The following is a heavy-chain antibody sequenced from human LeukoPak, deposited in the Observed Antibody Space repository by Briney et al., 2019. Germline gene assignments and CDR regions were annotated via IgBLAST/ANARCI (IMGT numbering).Heavy chain of an antibody. V-gene: IGHV3-20*04. D-gene: IGHD3-10*01. Sequence: PGGSLRLSCAASGFTFDDYGMSWVRQAPGKGLEWVSGINWNGGSTGYADSVKGRFTISRDNAKNSLYLQMNSLRAEDTALYYCTRGRVAGSIFDYWGQGTLVTVSS. CDR3: TRGRVAGSIFDY. CDR1: GFTFDDYG. J-gene: IGHJ4*02. CDR2: INWNGGST.